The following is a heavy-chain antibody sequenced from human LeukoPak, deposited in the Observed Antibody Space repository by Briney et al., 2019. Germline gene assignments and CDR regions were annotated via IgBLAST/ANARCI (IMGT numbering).Heavy chain of an antibody. J-gene: IGHJ4*02. CDR2: VSYDGSNK. CDR3: AGTYIRGYSYGVLGY. D-gene: IGHD5-18*01. CDR1: GFTFSSYA. Sequence: GRSLRLSCAASGFTFSSYAMHWVRQAPGKGLEWVAVVSYDGSNKYYADSVKGRFTISRDNSKNTLYLQMNSLRAEDTAVYYCAGTYIRGYSYGVLGYWGQGPWSPSPQ. V-gene: IGHV3-30*04.